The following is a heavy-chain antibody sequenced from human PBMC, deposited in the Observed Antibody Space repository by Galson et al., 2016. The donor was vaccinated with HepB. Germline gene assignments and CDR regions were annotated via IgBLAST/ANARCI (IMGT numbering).Heavy chain of an antibody. Sequence: SLRLSCAASGFTFSSSWMHWVRQAPGKGLVWVSRINSDGSSTNYADSVKGRFTISRDNSKNTLYLQMVSLRAEDTAVYYCAKSIYYDSSGAFDIWGQGTMVTVSS. CDR2: INSDGSST. J-gene: IGHJ3*02. D-gene: IGHD3-22*01. V-gene: IGHV3-74*01. CDR1: GFTFSSSW. CDR3: AKSIYYDSSGAFDI.